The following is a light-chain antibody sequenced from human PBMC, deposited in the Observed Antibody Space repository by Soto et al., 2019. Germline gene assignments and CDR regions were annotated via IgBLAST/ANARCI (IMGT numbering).Light chain of an antibody. CDR3: CSYTCSSLYV. CDR1: SSDVGGSNY. Sequence: QSALTQPASVSGSPGQSITISCTGTSSDVGGSNYVSWYQQLPGKAPKLMIYDVSDRPSGVSIRFSGSESGNTASLTISGLQAEDEAEYYCCSYTCSSLYVFGTGTKLTVL. J-gene: IGLJ1*01. V-gene: IGLV2-14*01. CDR2: DVS.